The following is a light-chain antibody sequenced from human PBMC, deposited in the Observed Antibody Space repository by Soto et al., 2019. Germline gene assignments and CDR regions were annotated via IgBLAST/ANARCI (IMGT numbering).Light chain of an antibody. CDR1: QSISSW. CDR2: DAS. V-gene: IGKV1-5*01. J-gene: IGKJ1*01. CDR3: QQYNSYRT. Sequence: DIQMTQSPSTLSASVGDRVTITCRASQSISSWLAWYQQKPGKAPKLLIYDASSLESGVPSRFSGSGSGTAFTLTISSLQPDDFATYYCQQYNSYRTFGQGTKVDIK.